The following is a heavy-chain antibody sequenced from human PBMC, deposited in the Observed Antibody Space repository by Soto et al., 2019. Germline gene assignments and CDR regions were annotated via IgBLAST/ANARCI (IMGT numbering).Heavy chain of an antibody. CDR2: INHSGST. CDR3: ARSGSSSGGY. CDR1: GGSFSGYY. J-gene: IGHJ4*02. D-gene: IGHD6-13*01. Sequence: SETLSLTCAVYGGSFSGYYWSWIRQPPGKGLEWIGEINHSGSTNYNPSLKSRVTISVDTSKNQFSLKLSSVTAADTAVYYCARSGSSSGGYWGQGTLVTVSS. V-gene: IGHV4-34*01.